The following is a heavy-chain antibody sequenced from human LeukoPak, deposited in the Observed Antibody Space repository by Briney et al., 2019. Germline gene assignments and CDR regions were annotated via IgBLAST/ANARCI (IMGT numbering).Heavy chain of an antibody. CDR3: ARDASPSIAAAGTSPDY. CDR2: INPNSGAT. D-gene: IGHD6-13*01. V-gene: IGHV1-2*02. Sequence: ASVKVSCKASGYTFTGYYMHWVRQAPGQGLEWMGWINPNSGATNYAQKFQGRVTMTRDTSISTAYMELSRLRSDDTAVYYCARDASPSIAAAGTSPDYWGQGTLVTVSS. CDR1: GYTFTGYY. J-gene: IGHJ4*02.